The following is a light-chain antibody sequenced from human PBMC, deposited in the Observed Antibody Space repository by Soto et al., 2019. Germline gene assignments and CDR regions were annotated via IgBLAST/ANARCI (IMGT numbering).Light chain of an antibody. CDR3: QSYDSSLSVVV. Sequence: QSVLTQPPSVSGAPGQRVTISCTGGDSNIGAGYDVHWYQQLPGTAPKLLIYGNTNRPSGVPDRFSGSKSGTSASLAITGLQAEDEADYYCQSYDSSLSVVVFGGGTKLTVL. CDR1: DSNIGAGYD. J-gene: IGLJ2*01. V-gene: IGLV1-40*01. CDR2: GNT.